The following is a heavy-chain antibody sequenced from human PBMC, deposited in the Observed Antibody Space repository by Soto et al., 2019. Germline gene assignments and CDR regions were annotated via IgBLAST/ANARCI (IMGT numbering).Heavy chain of an antibody. J-gene: IGHJ5*02. CDR2: ISAYNGNT. CDR3: AVRFLEWLGFDP. CDR1: GYTFTSYG. Sequence: ASVKVSCKASGYTFTSYGISWVRQAPGQGLEWMGWISAYNGNTNCAQKLQGRVTMTTDTSTSTAYMELRSLRSDDMAVYYCAVRFLEWLGFDPWGQGTLVTVSS. V-gene: IGHV1-18*03. D-gene: IGHD3-3*01.